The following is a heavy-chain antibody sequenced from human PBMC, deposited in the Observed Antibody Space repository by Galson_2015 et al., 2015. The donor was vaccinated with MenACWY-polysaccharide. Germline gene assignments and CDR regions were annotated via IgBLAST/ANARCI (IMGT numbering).Heavy chain of an antibody. J-gene: IGHJ3*02. CDR3: ARVQGQWRCWWSPGAFDI. Sequence: SLRLSCAASGFTFSSYSMSWVRQAPGKGLEWVSNIKQDGSEKYYVDSVKGRFTISRDNAKNSLYLQMNSLRAEDTAVYYCARVQGQWRCWWSPGAFDIWGQGTMVTVSS. CDR2: IKQDGSEK. CDR1: GFTFSSYS. D-gene: IGHD2-15*01. V-gene: IGHV3-7*01.